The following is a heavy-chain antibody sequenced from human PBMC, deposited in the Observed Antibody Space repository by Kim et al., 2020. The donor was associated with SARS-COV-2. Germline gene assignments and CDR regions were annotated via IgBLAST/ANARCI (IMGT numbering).Heavy chain of an antibody. CDR3: VKDLIDLWWNDLGGAFDI. CDR2: ISSNGGST. J-gene: IGHJ3*02. V-gene: IGHV3-64D*09. CDR1: GFTFSSYA. Sequence: GGSLRLSCSASGFTFSSYAMHWVRQAPGKGLEYVSAISSNGGSTYYADSVKGRFTISRDNSKNTLYLQMSSLRAEDTAVYYCVKDLIDLWWNDLGGAFDIWGQGTRVTVSS. D-gene: IGHD1-1*01.